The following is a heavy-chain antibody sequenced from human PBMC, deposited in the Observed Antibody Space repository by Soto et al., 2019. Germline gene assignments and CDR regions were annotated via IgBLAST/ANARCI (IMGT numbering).Heavy chain of an antibody. Sequence: GGSLRLSCAASGFTFSSYSMNWVRQAPGKGLEWVSSISSSSSYIYYADSVKGRFTISRDNAKNSLYLQMNSLRAEDTAVYYCARSGIAAAGNWFDPWGQGTLVTSPQ. CDR1: GFTFSSYS. J-gene: IGHJ5*02. D-gene: IGHD6-13*01. V-gene: IGHV3-21*01. CDR2: ISSSSSYI. CDR3: ARSGIAAAGNWFDP.